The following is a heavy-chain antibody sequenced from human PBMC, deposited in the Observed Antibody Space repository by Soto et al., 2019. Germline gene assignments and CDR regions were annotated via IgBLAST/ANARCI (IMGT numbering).Heavy chain of an antibody. J-gene: IGHJ4*02. CDR2: INTDGSVT. CDR3: ARDLAGSGSF. Sequence: EVQLVESGGGLVQPGGSLRLSCAASGFTFSSYWMHWVRRAPGKGLEWVSRINTDGSVTNYADSVKGRFTISRDNAKNTLCLQMNSLRAEDTAVYYCARDLAGSGSFWGQGTVVTASS. D-gene: IGHD3-10*01. CDR1: GFTFSSYW. V-gene: IGHV3-74*01.